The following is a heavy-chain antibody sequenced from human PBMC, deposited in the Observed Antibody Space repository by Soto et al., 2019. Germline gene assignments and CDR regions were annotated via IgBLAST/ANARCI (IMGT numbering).Heavy chain of an antibody. V-gene: IGHV4-59*01. CDR2: ISYSGSP. Sequence: SETLSLTCSVSGGSISSYYWSWIRQSPGKGLEWIGYISYSGSPKYNPSLKSRVTILVDTSKNQFSLGLTSVTAADTAVYYCVRTVKGGNSYGFVDNWGQGTLVTVSS. CDR1: GGSISSYY. J-gene: IGHJ4*02. D-gene: IGHD5-18*01. CDR3: VRTVKGGNSYGFVDN.